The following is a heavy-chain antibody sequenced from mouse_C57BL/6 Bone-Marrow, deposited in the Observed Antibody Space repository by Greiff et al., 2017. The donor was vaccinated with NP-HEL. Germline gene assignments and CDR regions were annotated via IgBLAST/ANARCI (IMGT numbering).Heavy chain of an antibody. V-gene: IGHV5-6*01. CDR3: ARGVGFDY. CDR2: ISSGGSYT. Sequence: VQLQQSGGDLVKPGGSLKLSCAASGFTFSSYGMSWVRQTPDKRLEWVATISSGGSYTYYPDSVKGRFTISRDNAKNTLYLQMSSLKSEDTAMYYCARGVGFDYWGQGTTLTVSS. CDR1: GFTFSSYG. J-gene: IGHJ2*01. D-gene: IGHD1-1*01.